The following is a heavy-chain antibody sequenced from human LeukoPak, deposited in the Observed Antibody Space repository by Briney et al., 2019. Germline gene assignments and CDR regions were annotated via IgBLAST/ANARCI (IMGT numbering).Heavy chain of an antibody. CDR1: GFTFSHHA. J-gene: IGHJ4*02. Sequence: PGGSLRLSCETSGFTFSHHAMHWVRQAPGKGLEWVAAIWYDGAQKYYADSLRGRCTIPRDNSKSTLYLEMNSLRAEDTAVYYCAKDFGGYYYDTSGPDYWSQGTLVTVAS. CDR3: AKDFGGYYYDTSGPDY. V-gene: IGHV3-33*06. D-gene: IGHD3-22*01. CDR2: IWYDGAQK.